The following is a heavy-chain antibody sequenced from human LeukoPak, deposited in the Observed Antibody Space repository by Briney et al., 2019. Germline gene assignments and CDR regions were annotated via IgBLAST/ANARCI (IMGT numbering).Heavy chain of an antibody. Sequence: GGSLRLSCSAAGFTFSSYAMHWVRQAPGKGLEYVSAISSNGGSTYYADSVKGRFTISRDNSKNTLYLQMSSLRAEDTAVYYCVKERDIVVVPAAMWGPFWFDPWGQGTLVTVSS. CDR3: VKERDIVVVPAAMWGPFWFDP. CDR1: GFTFSSYA. CDR2: ISSNGGST. V-gene: IGHV3-64D*09. D-gene: IGHD2-2*01. J-gene: IGHJ5*02.